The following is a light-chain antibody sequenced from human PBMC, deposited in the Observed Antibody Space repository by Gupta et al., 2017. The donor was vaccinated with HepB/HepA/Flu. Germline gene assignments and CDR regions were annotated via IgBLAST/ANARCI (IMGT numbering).Light chain of an antibody. Sequence: SLLTQSPSLSASPGPGVTISCSGSSSNVGSKNVNWYQQHAGSAPKLLIYYNDERPAGVPGRFSGTKCDTAASMAISGLQDEDEADYYCAAWDESQNGVVFGGGTKLTVL. CDR2: YND. V-gene: IGLV1-44*01. J-gene: IGLJ2*01. CDR1: SSNVGSKN. CDR3: AAWDESQNGVV.